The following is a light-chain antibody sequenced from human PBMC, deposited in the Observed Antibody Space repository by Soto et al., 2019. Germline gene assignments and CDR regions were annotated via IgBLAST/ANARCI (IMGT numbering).Light chain of an antibody. CDR1: QSISSL. V-gene: IGKV1-39*01. Sequence: DIQMTQSPSSLSASVGDRVTITCRASQSISSLLTWYQQKAGKAPKPLIYAASSLQSGVPSRFSGSGSGTDFTLTISSLQPEDFASYYCQQIYSTPWTFGQGTKVDIK. J-gene: IGKJ1*01. CDR3: QQIYSTPWT. CDR2: AAS.